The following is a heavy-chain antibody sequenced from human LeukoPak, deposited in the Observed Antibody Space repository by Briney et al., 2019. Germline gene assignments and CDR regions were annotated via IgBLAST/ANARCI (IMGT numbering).Heavy chain of an antibody. Sequence: XGGPLRLSCAASGFTFSNYWMHWVRQAPGKGPVWVSRIKSDGSSTRFADSVQGRFTISRDNGKNTLYLQMNSLRAEDTAVYYCARGGDSSNWYPGYFDYWGQGALVTVSS. J-gene: IGHJ4*02. CDR2: IKSDGSST. CDR1: GFTFSNYW. CDR3: ARGGDSSNWYPGYFDY. D-gene: IGHD6-13*01. V-gene: IGHV3-74*01.